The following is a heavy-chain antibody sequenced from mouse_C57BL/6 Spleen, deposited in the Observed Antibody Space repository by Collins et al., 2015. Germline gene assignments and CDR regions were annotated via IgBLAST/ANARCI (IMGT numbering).Heavy chain of an antibody. V-gene: IGHV1-55*01. J-gene: IGHJ4*01. CDR3: ASPEGDSSGYGDYAMDY. CDR2: IYPGSGST. D-gene: IGHD3-2*02. CDR1: GYTFTSYW. Sequence: QVQLQQPGAELVKPGASVKMSCKASGYTFTSYWITWVKQRPGQGLEWIGDIYPGSGSTNYNEKFKSKATLTVDTSSSTAYMQLSSLTSEDSAVYYCASPEGDSSGYGDYAMDYWGQGTSVTVSS.